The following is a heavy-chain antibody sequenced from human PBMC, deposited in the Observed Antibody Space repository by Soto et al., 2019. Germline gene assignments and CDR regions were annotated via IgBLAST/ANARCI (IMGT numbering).Heavy chain of an antibody. CDR2: IKQDGSET. Sequence: EVQLVESGGGLVQPGGSLRLSCAVSGFTFSNFWMSWVRQAPGKGLEWLANIKQDGSETNYVDSVKGRFIISRDNAKNSLSLQMNSLSAEDTAIYYCTTNTVTKVDDYWGQGTLVTVSS. CDR3: TTNTVTKVDDY. CDR1: GFTFSNFW. J-gene: IGHJ4*02. V-gene: IGHV3-7*03. D-gene: IGHD4-17*01.